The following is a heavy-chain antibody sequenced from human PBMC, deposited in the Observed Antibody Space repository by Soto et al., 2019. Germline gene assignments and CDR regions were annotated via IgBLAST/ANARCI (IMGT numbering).Heavy chain of an antibody. CDR3: ASRFLRGHTYYYYGMDV. CDR1: GGSISSSNW. V-gene: IGHV4-4*02. CDR2: IYHSGST. Sequence: PSETLSLTCAVSGGSISSSNWWSWVRQPPGKGLEWIGEIYHSGSTDYNPSLKSRVTISVDKSKNQFSLKLSSVTAADTAVYYCASRFLRGHTYYYYGMDVWGQGTTVTVSS. J-gene: IGHJ6*02.